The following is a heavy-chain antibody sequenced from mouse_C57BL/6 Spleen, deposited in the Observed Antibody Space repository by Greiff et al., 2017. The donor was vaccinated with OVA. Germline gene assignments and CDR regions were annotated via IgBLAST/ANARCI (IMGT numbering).Heavy chain of an antibody. Sequence: EVQLQQSGPVLVKPGASVKMSCKASGYTFTDYYMNWVKQSHGKSLEWIGVINPYNGGTSYNQKFKGKATLTVDKSSSTADMELNSLTSEDSAVYYCATVVGDYYAMDYWGQGTSVTVSS. D-gene: IGHD1-1*01. V-gene: IGHV1-19*01. J-gene: IGHJ4*01. CDR3: ATVVGDYYAMDY. CDR2: INPYNGGT. CDR1: GYTFTDYY.